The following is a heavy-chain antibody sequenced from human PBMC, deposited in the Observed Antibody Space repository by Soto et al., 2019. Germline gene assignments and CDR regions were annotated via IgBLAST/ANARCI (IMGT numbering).Heavy chain of an antibody. J-gene: IGHJ4*02. D-gene: IGHD4-17*01. CDR1: GGTFSSYA. CDR3: ARGQNDYGDYVFDY. V-gene: IGHV1-69*13. Sequence: SVKVSCKASGGTFSSYAISWVRQAPGQGLEWMGGIIPIFATANYAQKFQGRVTITADESTSTAYMELSSLRSEDTAVYSCARGQNDYGDYVFDYWGQGTLVTVSS. CDR2: IIPIFATA.